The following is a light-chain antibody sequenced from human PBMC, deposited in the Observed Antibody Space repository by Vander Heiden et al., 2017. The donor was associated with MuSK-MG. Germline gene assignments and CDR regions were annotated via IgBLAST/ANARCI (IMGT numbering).Light chain of an antibody. J-gene: IGLJ1*01. Sequence: SYVLTQQPSVSVAPVLTATITCGGYHSVSIIVHWYHTQPGQAPVLVVYEDSDRPSGIPERFSGSSSGKTATLSITRVEAGDEADYYCQVWDSSIDHPFGTGTKVTVL. CDR1: HSVSII. CDR2: EDS. V-gene: IGLV3-21*02. CDR3: QVWDSSIDHP.